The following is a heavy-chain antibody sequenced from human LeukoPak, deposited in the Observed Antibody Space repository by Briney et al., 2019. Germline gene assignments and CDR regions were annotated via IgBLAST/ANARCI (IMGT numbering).Heavy chain of an antibody. CDR2: IIPIFGTA. V-gene: IGHV1-69*05. CDR3: AIAGIAAAGRSTDY. Sequence: ASVKVSCKASGGTFSGYAISWVRQAPGQGLEWMGGIIPIFGTANYAQKFQGRVTITTDESTSTAYMELSSLRSEDTAVYYCAIAGIAAAGRSTDYWGQGTLVTVSS. J-gene: IGHJ4*02. CDR1: GGTFSGYA. D-gene: IGHD6-13*01.